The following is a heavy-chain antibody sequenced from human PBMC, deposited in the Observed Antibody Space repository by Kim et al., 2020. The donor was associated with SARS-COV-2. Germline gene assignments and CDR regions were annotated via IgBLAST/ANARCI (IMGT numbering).Heavy chain of an antibody. J-gene: IGHJ2*01. V-gene: IGHV3-33*01. D-gene: IGHD3-22*01. CDR2: IWYDGSNK. CDR1: GFTFSSYG. CDR3: ARGRDSSGYGGLVYFDL. Sequence: GGSLRLSCAASGFTFSSYGMHWVRQAPGKGLEWVAVIWYDGSNKYYADSVKGRFTISRDNSKNTLYLQMNSLRAEDTAVYYCARGRDSSGYGGLVYFDLWGRGTLVTVSS.